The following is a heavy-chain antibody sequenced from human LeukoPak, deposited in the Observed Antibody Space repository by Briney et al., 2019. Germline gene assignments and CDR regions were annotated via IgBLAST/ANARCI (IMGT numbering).Heavy chain of an antibody. V-gene: IGHV3-48*01. CDR2: ISSSGSTI. Sequence: GGSLRLSCAASGFTFSSYSMNWVRQAPGKGLEWVSYISSSGSTIYYADSVKGRFTISRDNAKNSLYLQMNSLRAEDTAVYYCARDYYDFWSGYYYYYYYMDVWGKGTTVTVSS. CDR1: GFTFSSYS. J-gene: IGHJ6*03. CDR3: ARDYYDFWSGYYYYYYYMDV. D-gene: IGHD3-3*01.